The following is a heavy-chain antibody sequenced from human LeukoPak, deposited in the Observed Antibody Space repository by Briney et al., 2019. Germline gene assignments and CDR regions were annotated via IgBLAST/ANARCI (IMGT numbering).Heavy chain of an antibody. CDR3: ASSPSSYFDY. D-gene: IGHD6-13*01. CDR1: GFTFDDYA. V-gene: IGHV3-23*01. J-gene: IGHJ4*02. CDR2: ISGSGGTT. Sequence: GGSLRLSCAASGFTFDDYAMHWVRQAPGKGLEWVSVISGSGGTTYYADSVKGRFTISRDNSKNTLSLQMSSLTTEDTAVYYCASSPSSYFDYWGQGTLVTVSS.